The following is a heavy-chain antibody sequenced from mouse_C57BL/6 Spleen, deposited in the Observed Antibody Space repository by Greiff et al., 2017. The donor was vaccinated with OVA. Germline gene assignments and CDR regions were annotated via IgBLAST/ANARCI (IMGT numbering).Heavy chain of an antibody. D-gene: IGHD1-1*01. CDR1: GYSFTGYF. CDR3: ARSNYGSSSRYWYFDV. V-gene: IGHV1-20*01. Sequence: EVQLQESGPELVKPGDSVKISCKASGYSFTGYFMNWVMQSHGKSLEWIGRINPYNGDTFYNQKFKGKATLTVDKSSSTAHMELRSLTSEDSAVYYCARSNYGSSSRYWYFDVWGTGTTVTVSS. J-gene: IGHJ1*03. CDR2: INPYNGDT.